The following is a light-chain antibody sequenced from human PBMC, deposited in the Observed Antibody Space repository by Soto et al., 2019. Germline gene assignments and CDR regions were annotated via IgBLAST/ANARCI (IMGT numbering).Light chain of an antibody. Sequence: DLQMTQSPSTLSASIGDRVTITCRASQSITTWLAWYQQKVGKAPKLVIYDASSLESGVPSRFSGSGSGTEFTLTISSLQPDDFATYYCQQYAAFSWTFGQGTKVDIK. V-gene: IGKV1-5*01. J-gene: IGKJ1*01. CDR1: QSITTW. CDR3: QQYAAFSWT. CDR2: DAS.